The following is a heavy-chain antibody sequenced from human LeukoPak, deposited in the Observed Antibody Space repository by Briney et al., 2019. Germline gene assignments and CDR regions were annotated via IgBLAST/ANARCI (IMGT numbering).Heavy chain of an antibody. CDR1: GGSISSSSYY. Sequence: PSETLSLTCTVSGGSISSSSYYWGWIRQPPGKGLEWIGSIYYSGSPDYNPSLKSRVTIPADTSKSQFSLKMRSVTAADTAVFYCVRNTIVGRRFDYWGQGTLVTVSS. D-gene: IGHD3-22*01. CDR2: IYYSGSP. V-gene: IGHV4-39*01. J-gene: IGHJ4*02. CDR3: VRNTIVGRRFDY.